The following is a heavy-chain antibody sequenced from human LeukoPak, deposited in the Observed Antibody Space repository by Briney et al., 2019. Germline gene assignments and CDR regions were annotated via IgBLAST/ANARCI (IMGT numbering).Heavy chain of an antibody. Sequence: PGGSLRLSCAASGFSFDDYAMSWVRQAPGKGLEWVSAISGSGGSTYYADSVKGRFTISRDNSKNMLYLQMNSLRAEDTAVYYCAKSNGVDRNGYNSDYFDYWGQGTLVTVSS. D-gene: IGHD5-24*01. V-gene: IGHV3-23*01. CDR2: ISGSGGST. CDR1: GFSFDDYA. J-gene: IGHJ4*02. CDR3: AKSNGVDRNGYNSDYFDY.